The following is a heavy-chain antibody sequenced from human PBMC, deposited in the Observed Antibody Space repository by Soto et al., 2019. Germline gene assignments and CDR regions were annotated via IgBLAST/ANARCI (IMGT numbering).Heavy chain of an antibody. CDR3: ARHGQYYDSSGWYWGVDY. CDR2: IDPSDSYT. Sequence: EVQLVQSGAEVKKPGESLRISCKGSGYSFTSYWISWVRQMPGKGLEWMGRIDPSDSYTNYSPSFQGHVTISADKSISTAYLQWSSLKASDTAMYYCARHGQYYDSSGWYWGVDYWGQGTLVTVSS. J-gene: IGHJ4*02. D-gene: IGHD3-22*01. CDR1: GYSFTSYW. V-gene: IGHV5-10-1*03.